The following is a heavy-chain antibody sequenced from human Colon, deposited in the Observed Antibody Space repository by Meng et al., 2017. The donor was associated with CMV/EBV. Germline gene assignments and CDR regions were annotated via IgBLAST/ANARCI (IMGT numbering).Heavy chain of an antibody. CDR2: IKSKTGGGTT. Sequence: GQCLTLSCAASGFTLSNVWMSWVRQAPGEGLEWVGRIKSKTGGGTTDYAAPVKDRFTISRDDSKNTLYLHMNSLKTEDTALYSCTTLKGQIVSAAGYWGQGTLVTVSS. CDR3: TTLKGQIVSAAGY. V-gene: IGHV3-15*01. CDR1: GFTLSNVW. J-gene: IGHJ4*02. D-gene: IGHD2-2*01.